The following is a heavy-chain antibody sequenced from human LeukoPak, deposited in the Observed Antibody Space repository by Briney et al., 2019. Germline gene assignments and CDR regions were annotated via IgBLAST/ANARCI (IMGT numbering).Heavy chain of an antibody. CDR1: GYTFTGYY. CDR3: AKDYCSGGACVWFFDY. V-gene: IGHV1-46*01. Sequence: ASVKVSCKASGYTFTGYYMHWVRQAPGQGLEWMGTINPSGDNTRYAQAFQGRVTMTRDTSTSTVYMELSSLRSEDTAMYYCAKDYCSGGACVWFFDYWGQGTLVTVSS. CDR2: INPSGDNT. J-gene: IGHJ4*02. D-gene: IGHD2-15*01.